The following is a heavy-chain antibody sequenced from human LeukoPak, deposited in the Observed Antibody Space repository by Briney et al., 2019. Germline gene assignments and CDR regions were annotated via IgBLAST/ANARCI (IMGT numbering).Heavy chain of an antibody. Sequence: GGSLRLSCAASGFAFSSYTMNWVRQAPGKGLEWVSFISSSSSYIYYADSVKGRFTISRDNAKNSLHLQMNSLRAEDTAVYYCARSGYSSGWDYWGQGTLVTASS. CDR2: ISSSSSYI. CDR3: ARSGYSSGWDY. V-gene: IGHV3-21*01. D-gene: IGHD6-19*01. J-gene: IGHJ4*02. CDR1: GFAFSSYT.